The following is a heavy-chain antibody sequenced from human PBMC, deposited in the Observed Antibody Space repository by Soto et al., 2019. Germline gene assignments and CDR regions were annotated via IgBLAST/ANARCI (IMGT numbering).Heavy chain of an antibody. D-gene: IGHD4-4*01. Sequence: EVQLLESGGGLVQPGGSLRLSCAASGFTFTNYAMTWVRQAPGKGLEWVSISSGSGSGGSTNYADSVKGRFTISRDNSMNTLYLQMTRLRVEDTAVYYCAKDRADYRNSVFDYWGQGTLVTVSS. J-gene: IGHJ4*02. CDR2: SSGSGSGGST. CDR3: AKDRADYRNSVFDY. V-gene: IGHV3-23*01. CDR1: GFTFTNYA.